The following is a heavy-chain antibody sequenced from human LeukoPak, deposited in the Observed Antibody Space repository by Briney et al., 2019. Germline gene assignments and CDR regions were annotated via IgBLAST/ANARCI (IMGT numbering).Heavy chain of an antibody. J-gene: IGHJ4*02. CDR3: ARVGFSMVRGVIKPFDY. V-gene: IGHV4-39*07. D-gene: IGHD3-10*01. Sequence: PSETLSLTCTVSGGSISSSSYYWGWIRQPPGKGLEWIGSIYYSGSTYYNPSLKSRVTISVDTSKNQFSLKLSSVTAADTAVYYCARVGFSMVRGVIKPFDYWGQGTLVTVSS. CDR1: GGSISSSSYY. CDR2: IYYSGST.